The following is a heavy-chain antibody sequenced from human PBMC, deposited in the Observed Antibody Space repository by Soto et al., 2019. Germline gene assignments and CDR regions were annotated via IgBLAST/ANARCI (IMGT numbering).Heavy chain of an antibody. Sequence: SVKVSCKASGGTFSSYAISWVRQAPGQGLEWMGGIIPIFGTANYAQKFQGRVTITADESTSTAYMELSSLRSEDTAVYYCASSPALGVYDSSGYYFPPMFDYWGQGTLVTVSS. J-gene: IGHJ4*02. CDR1: GGTFSSYA. CDR2: IIPIFGTA. CDR3: ASSPALGVYDSSGYYFPPMFDY. D-gene: IGHD3-22*01. V-gene: IGHV1-69*13.